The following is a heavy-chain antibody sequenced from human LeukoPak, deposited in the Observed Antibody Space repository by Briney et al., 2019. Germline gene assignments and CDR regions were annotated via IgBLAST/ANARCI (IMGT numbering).Heavy chain of an antibody. Sequence: SDTLSLTCTVSGGSISSYYWSWIRQPAGKGLEWIGRINTSGSTNYNPPLKHRVTMSVDTSKNQFSLKLSSVAAADTAVYYGARAASSSSGGRGKNYFDYWGQGTLVTVSS. V-gene: IGHV4-4*07. CDR2: INTSGST. CDR3: ARAASSSSGGRGKNYFDY. J-gene: IGHJ4*02. D-gene: IGHD6-6*01. CDR1: GGSISSYY.